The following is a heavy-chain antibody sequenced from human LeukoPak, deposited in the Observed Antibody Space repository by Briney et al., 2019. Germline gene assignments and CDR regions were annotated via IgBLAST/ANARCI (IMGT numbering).Heavy chain of an antibody. CDR3: ARHPDTPVNNWFDP. Sequence: PSETLSPTCTVSGGSISSYYWSWIRQPPGKGLEWIGYIYYSGSTNYNPSLKSRVTISVDTSKNQFSLRLSSVTAADTAVYYCARHPDTPVNNWFDPWGQGTLVTVSS. V-gene: IGHV4-59*08. CDR2: IYYSGST. D-gene: IGHD4-23*01. J-gene: IGHJ5*02. CDR1: GGSISSYY.